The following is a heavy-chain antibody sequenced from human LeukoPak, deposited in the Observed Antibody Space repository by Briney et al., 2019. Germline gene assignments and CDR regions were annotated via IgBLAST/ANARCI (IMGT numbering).Heavy chain of an antibody. J-gene: IGHJ4*02. V-gene: IGHV4-34*01. CDR1: GGSFSGYY. CDR2: INHSGST. Sequence: SETLSLTCAVYGGSFSGYYWSWIRQPPGKGLEWIGEINHSGSTNYNPSLKSRITISIDTSKNHFSLKLSSVSAADTAVYYCARLGAGPTYYDFWSGYSSFYFDYWGQGTLVTVSS. CDR3: ARLGAGPTYYDFWSGYSSFYFDY. D-gene: IGHD3-3*01.